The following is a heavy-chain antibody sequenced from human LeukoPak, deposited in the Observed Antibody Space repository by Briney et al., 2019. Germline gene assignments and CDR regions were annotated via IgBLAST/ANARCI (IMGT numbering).Heavy chain of an antibody. CDR2: IRYDGSNK. D-gene: IGHD3-10*01. Sequence: PGGSLRLSCAASGFTFSSYGMHWVRQAPGKGLEWVAFIRYDGSNKYYADSVKGRFTISRDNSKNTLYLQMNSLRAEDTAVYYCAKDRAYYYGSGSYTDYWGQGTLVTVSS. J-gene: IGHJ4*02. CDR1: GFTFSSYG. CDR3: AKDRAYYYGSGSYTDY. V-gene: IGHV3-30*02.